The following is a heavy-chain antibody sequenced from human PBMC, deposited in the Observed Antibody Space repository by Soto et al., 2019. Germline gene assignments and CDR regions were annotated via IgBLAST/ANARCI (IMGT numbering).Heavy chain of an antibody. CDR3: ARESHHFWSAYSLPYDMDV. CDR1: GDSVSSNSAA. D-gene: IGHD3-3*02. CDR2: TYYRSKWYN. J-gene: IGHJ6*02. Sequence: SQTLSLTCAISGDSVSSNSAAWNWIRQSPSRGLEWLGRTYYRSKWYNDYAVSVKSRITINPDTSKNQFSLQLNSVTPEDTAVYYCARESHHFWSAYSLPYDMDVWGQGTTATVSS. V-gene: IGHV6-1*01.